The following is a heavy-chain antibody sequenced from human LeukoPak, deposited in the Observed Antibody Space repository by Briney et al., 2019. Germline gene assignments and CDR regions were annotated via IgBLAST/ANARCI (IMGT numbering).Heavy chain of an antibody. Sequence: SETLSLTCTVSGYSISSGYYWSWIRQPPGKGLEWIGEINHSGSTNYNPSLKSRVTISVDTSKNQFSLKLSSVTAADTAVYYCARAEMITFGGVIVFSSPFFDYWGQGTLVTVSS. CDR3: ARAEMITFGGVIVFSSPFFDY. V-gene: IGHV4-38-2*02. CDR2: INHSGST. D-gene: IGHD3-16*02. CDR1: GYSISSGYY. J-gene: IGHJ4*02.